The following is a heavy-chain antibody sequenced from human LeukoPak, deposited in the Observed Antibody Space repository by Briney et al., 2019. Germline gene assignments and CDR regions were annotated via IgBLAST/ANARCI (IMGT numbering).Heavy chain of an antibody. CDR3: ARGTGYGVFDY. D-gene: IGHD1-14*01. CDR2: IKSDGSST. V-gene: IGHV3-74*01. J-gene: IGHJ4*02. Sequence: GGSLRLSCAASGFTFSSHWMHWVRQAPGKGLVWVSRIKSDGSSTSYADSVKGRFTISRDNAKNTLDLQMNSLRAEDTAVYYCARGTGYGVFDYWGQGTLVTVSS. CDR1: GFTFSSHW.